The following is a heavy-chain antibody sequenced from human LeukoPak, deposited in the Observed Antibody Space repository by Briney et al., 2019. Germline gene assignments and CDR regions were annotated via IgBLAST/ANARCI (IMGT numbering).Heavy chain of an antibody. Sequence: PGGSLRLSCAASGFTFSSYSMNWVRQAPGKGLEWVSAISGSGGSTYYADSVKGRFTISRDNSKNTLYLQMNSLRAEDTAVYYCAKGLYYYGSGSSDYWGQGTLVTVSS. CDR1: GFTFSSYS. CDR3: AKGLYYYGSGSSDY. V-gene: IGHV3-23*01. D-gene: IGHD3-10*01. CDR2: ISGSGGST. J-gene: IGHJ4*02.